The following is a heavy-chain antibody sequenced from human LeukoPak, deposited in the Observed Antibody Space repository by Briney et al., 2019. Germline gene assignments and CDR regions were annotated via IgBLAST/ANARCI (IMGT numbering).Heavy chain of an antibody. J-gene: IGHJ4*02. CDR2: IYWNDDK. CDR3: AHRPYGYNPIS. D-gene: IGHD5-24*01. V-gene: IGHV2-5*01. Sequence: SGPTLVKPTQTLTLTCTFSGFSLSTSGVGVGWIRQPPGEALEWLALIYWNDDKRYSPSLKSRLTITKDTSKNQVVLTMTNMDPVDTATYYCAHRPYGYNPISWGQGTLVTVSS. CDR1: GFSLSTSGVG.